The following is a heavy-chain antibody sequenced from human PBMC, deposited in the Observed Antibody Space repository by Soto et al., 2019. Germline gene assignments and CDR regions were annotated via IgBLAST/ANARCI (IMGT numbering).Heavy chain of an antibody. Sequence: GGSLRLSCTASGFTFGDYAMSWVRQAPGKGLEWVGFIRSKAYGGTTEYAASVKGRFTISRDDSKSIAYLQMNSLKTEDTAVDDCTQALRSQDSSGYYDGVDAFDIWGQGTMVTV. CDR2: IRSKAYGGTT. V-gene: IGHV3-49*04. CDR3: TQALRSQDSSGYYDGVDAFDI. J-gene: IGHJ3*02. D-gene: IGHD3-22*01. CDR1: GFTFGDYA.